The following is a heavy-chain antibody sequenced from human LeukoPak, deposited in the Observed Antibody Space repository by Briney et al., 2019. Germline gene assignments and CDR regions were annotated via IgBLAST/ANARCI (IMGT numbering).Heavy chain of an antibody. J-gene: IGHJ5*02. CDR2: IYYSGST. CDR3: ARAGDCGDTDTNWFDP. V-gene: IGHV4-61*08. Sequence: SETLSLTCTVSGGSISSGDYYWSWIRQPPGKGLEYIGYIYYSGSTNYNPSLKSRVTISVDTSKNQFSLKLSSVTAADTAVYYCARAGDCGDTDTNWFDPWGQGTLVTVSS. CDR1: GGSISSGDYY. D-gene: IGHD4-17*01.